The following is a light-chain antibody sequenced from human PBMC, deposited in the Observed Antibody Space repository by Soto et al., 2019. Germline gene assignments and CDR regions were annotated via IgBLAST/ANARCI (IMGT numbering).Light chain of an antibody. Sequence: QSVLTQPASLSGSPGQSTTISRTGKNGYVGGYNYVSWYQQHPGKAPKLMIYDVSNRPSGVSNRFSGSKSGNTASLTISGLQAEDEADYYCSSYTSSSTYVFGTGTKVTVL. J-gene: IGLJ1*01. CDR2: DVS. CDR1: NGYVGGYNY. V-gene: IGLV2-14*01. CDR3: SSYTSSSTYV.